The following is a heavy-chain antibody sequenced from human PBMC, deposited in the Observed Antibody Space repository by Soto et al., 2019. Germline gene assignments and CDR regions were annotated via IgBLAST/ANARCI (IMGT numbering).Heavy chain of an antibody. CDR3: ARRDAVAGID. J-gene: IGHJ4*02. CDR1: GGSIISGY. D-gene: IGHD6-19*01. V-gene: IGHV4-59*01. CDR2: ISYSGST. Sequence: PSETLSLTCTVSGGSIISGYWSWIRQPPGKGLEWIGYISYSGSTNYNPSLKSRVTISVDTSKNQFSLKLSSVTAADTAVYYCARRDAVAGIDWGQGTLVT.